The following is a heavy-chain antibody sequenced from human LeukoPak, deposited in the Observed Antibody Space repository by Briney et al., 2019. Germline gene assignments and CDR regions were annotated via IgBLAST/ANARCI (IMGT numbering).Heavy chain of an antibody. CDR2: IRYDGSNK. Sequence: PGGSLRLSCAASGFTFSSYAMHWVRQAPGKGLEWVAFIRYDGSNKYYADSVKGRFTISRDNSKNTLYLQMNSLRAEDTAVYYCAKERIAVAGTWVANFDYWGQGTLVTVSS. CDR3: AKERIAVAGTWVANFDY. CDR1: GFTFSSYA. V-gene: IGHV3-30*02. J-gene: IGHJ4*02. D-gene: IGHD6-19*01.